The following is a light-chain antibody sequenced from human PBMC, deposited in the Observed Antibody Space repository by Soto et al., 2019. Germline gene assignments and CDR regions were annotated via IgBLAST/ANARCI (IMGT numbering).Light chain of an antibody. V-gene: IGLV2-14*03. CDR3: SSYTSSFKLAV. CDR1: SSDVGGYNY. CDR2: DVS. J-gene: IGLJ1*01. Sequence: QSVLTQPASVSGYPGQSITIFSTGTSSDVGGYNYVSWYQQHPGSAPKLMIYDVSSRPSGVSNRFSGSKSGNTASLTISGLQAEDEADYYCSSYTSSFKLAVFGSGTKVTVL.